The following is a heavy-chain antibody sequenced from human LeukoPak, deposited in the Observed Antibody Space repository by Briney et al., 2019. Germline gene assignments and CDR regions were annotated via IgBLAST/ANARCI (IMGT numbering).Heavy chain of an antibody. CDR2: SISIFGTA. CDR3: ARLGRGGYKGDY. D-gene: IGHD5-24*01. CDR1: GGTFSSCA. Sequence: SPTVSCTASGGTFSSCAISWGRQAPGQGLEWMRGSISIFGTANYAQKFQGRVTITTDESTSTAYMKLSSLRSEDTAVYYCARLGRGGYKGDYWGQGALVTVCS. V-gene: IGHV1-69*05. J-gene: IGHJ4*02.